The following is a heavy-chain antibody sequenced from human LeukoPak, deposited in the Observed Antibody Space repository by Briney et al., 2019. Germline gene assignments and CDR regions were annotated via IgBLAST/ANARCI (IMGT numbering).Heavy chain of an antibody. V-gene: IGHV4-4*07. Sequence: SETLSLTCTVSGGSISSYYWSWIRQPAGKGLERIGRIYTSGSTNYNPSLKSRATMSVDTSKNQFSLKLSSVTAADTAVYYCARGLSGWSLVDYWGQGTLVTVSS. CDR2: IYTSGST. CDR1: GGSISSYY. D-gene: IGHD6-19*01. CDR3: ARGLSGWSLVDY. J-gene: IGHJ4*02.